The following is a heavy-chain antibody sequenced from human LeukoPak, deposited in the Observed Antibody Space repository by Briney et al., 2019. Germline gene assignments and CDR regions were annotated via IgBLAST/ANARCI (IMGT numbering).Heavy chain of an antibody. CDR2: VYTSGST. CDR3: ARLITGTTTAFDI. J-gene: IGHJ3*02. V-gene: IGHV4-4*07. Sequence: SETLSLTCSASGGSISGYYWTWIRQPAGKGLEWIGRVYTSGSTHYNPSLSPRLTMSVDTSKNQFSLKLSSVTAADTDVYYCARLITGTTTAFDIWGQGTMVTVSS. CDR1: GGSISGYY. D-gene: IGHD1-7*01.